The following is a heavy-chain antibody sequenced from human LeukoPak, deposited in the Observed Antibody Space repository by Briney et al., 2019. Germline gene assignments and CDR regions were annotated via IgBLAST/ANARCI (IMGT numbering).Heavy chain of an antibody. Sequence: ASVKVSCKASGYTFTGYYMHWVRQAPGQGLEWMGWINPNSGGTNYAQKFQGRVTMTRDTSISTAYMELSRLRSDDTAVYYCASDSAAAGHYYYYYMDVWGKGTTVTVSS. CDR3: ASDSAAAGHYYYYYMDV. CDR2: INPNSGGT. V-gene: IGHV1-2*02. J-gene: IGHJ6*03. CDR1: GYTFTGYY. D-gene: IGHD6-13*01.